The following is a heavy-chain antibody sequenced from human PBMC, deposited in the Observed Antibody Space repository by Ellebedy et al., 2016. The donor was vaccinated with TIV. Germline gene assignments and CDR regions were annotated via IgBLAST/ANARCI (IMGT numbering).Heavy chain of an antibody. V-gene: IGHV1-2*02. CDR3: AREGGLDAFDI. D-gene: IGHD5-12*01. CDR2: VNPNRGDS. CDR1: GYIFTGYY. Sequence: ASVKVSXXASGYIFTGYYIHWVRQAPGQGLEWMGWVNPNRGDSQSAQKFQSRFTMTYDTSTTTAYMELSNLTSDDTAVYYCAREGGLDAFDIWGQGAVVTVSS. J-gene: IGHJ3*02.